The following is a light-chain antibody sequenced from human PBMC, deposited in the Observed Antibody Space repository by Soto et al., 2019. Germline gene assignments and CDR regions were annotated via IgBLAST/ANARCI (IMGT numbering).Light chain of an antibody. CDR2: GAS. V-gene: IGKV3-15*01. CDR3: QQYGGSPFT. J-gene: IGKJ3*01. Sequence: EVVMTQSPDTLSVSPGEKATLSCRASHSVSLNLAWYQQKPGQAPRLIIFGASSRATGVPARFSGSGSGTEFTLTISRPETDDSAVYYCQQYGGSPFTFGPGTKVDIK. CDR1: HSVSLN.